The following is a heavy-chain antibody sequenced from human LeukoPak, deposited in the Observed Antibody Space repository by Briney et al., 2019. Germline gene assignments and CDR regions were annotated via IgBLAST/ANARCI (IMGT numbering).Heavy chain of an antibody. D-gene: IGHD4-11*01. J-gene: IGHJ4*02. CDR1: GFTFDDYA. CDR2: ISWNSGSI. CDR3: AKESQGMTTLDY. V-gene: IGHV3-9*01. Sequence: SLRLSCAASGFTFDDYAMHWVRQAPGKGLEWVSGISWNSGSIGYADSVKGRFTISRDNAKNSLYLQMNSLRAEDTALYYCAKESQGMTTLDYWGQGTLVTVSS.